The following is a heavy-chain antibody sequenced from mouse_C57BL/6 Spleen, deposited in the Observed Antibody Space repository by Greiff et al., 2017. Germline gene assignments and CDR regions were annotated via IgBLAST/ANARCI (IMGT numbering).Heavy chain of an antibody. D-gene: IGHD2-1*01. CDR2: LRSGGST. J-gene: IGHJ2*01. Sequence: VQLQQSGPGLVQPSQSLSITCTVSGFSLTSYGVHWVRQSPGKGLEWLGVLRSGGSTDYNAAFISRLCLSKDNSKSQVFFKMNSLQADDTAIYYCARNWDGNYLYYFDYWGQGTTLTVSS. CDR1: GFSLTSYG. V-gene: IGHV2-2*01. CDR3: ARNWDGNYLYYFDY.